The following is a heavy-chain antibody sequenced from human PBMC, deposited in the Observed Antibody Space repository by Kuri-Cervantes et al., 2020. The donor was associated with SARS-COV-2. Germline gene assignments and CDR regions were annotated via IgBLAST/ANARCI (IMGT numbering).Heavy chain of an antibody. Sequence: GESLKISCAASGFTFSSYAMGWVRQAPGKGLEWVSSISSRGDSTYYADSVRGRFTISRDNSKNTLYLQMNSLRAEDTAVYYCAKPQRITIFGVVIMVDAFDIWGQGTMVTVSS. CDR1: GFTFSSYA. J-gene: IGHJ3*02. CDR3: AKPQRITIFGVVIMVDAFDI. CDR2: ISSRGDST. V-gene: IGHV3-23*01. D-gene: IGHD3-3*01.